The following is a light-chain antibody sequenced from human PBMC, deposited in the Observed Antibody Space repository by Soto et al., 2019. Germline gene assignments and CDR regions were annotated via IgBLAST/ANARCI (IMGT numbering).Light chain of an antibody. J-gene: IGKJ1*01. CDR3: QHYGSLQWT. V-gene: IGKV3-20*01. Sequence: ESVLTQSPGTLSLSPGERATLSCRASQSVSSSFLAWYQQKPGQAPRLLIYGASSRATGIPDRFSGSGSGTDFTLTISRLEPEDFAVYYCQHYGSLQWTFGQGTKVDIK. CDR2: GAS. CDR1: QSVSSSF.